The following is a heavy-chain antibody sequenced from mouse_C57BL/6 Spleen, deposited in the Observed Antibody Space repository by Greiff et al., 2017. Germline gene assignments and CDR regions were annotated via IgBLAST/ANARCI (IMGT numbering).Heavy chain of an antibody. D-gene: IGHD2-4*01. J-gene: IGHJ4*01. V-gene: IGHV1-55*01. CDR1: GYTFTSYW. CDR3: ARSDYDGGYAMDY. Sequence: VQLQQPGAELVKPGASVKMSCKASGYTFTSYWITWVKQRPGQGLEWIGDIYPGSGSTNYNEKFKSKATLTVDTSSSTAYMQLSSLTSEDSAVYYCARSDYDGGYAMDYWGQGTSVTVSS. CDR2: IYPGSGST.